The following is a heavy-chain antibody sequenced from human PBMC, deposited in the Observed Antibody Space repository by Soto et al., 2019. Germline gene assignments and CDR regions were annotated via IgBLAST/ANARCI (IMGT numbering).Heavy chain of an antibody. CDR1: GFTFSSFA. D-gene: IGHD1-26*01. Sequence: EVQLLESGGGLVQPGGSLRLSCAASGFTFSSFAMSWVRQAPGKGLEWVSTFSGSGDDTHYADSVKGRFTISRDNSKNTVYLQMNSLTAEDAAFFFCAKGGSYIDPWGQGTLVTVSS. CDR3: AKGGSYIDP. V-gene: IGHV3-23*01. J-gene: IGHJ5*02. CDR2: FSGSGDDT.